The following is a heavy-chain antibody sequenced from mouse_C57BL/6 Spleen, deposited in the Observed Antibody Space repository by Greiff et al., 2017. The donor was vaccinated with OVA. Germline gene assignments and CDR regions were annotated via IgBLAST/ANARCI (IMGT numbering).Heavy chain of an antibody. J-gene: IGHJ4*01. D-gene: IGHD1-1*01. V-gene: IGHV1-26*01. CDR3: ARRGGVITTVVAPNYAMDY. Sequence: EVQLQQSGPELVKPGASVKISCKASGYTFTDYYMNWVKQSHGKSLEWIGDINPNNGGTSYNQKFKGKATLTVDKSSSTAYMELRSLTSEDSAVYYCARRGGVITTVVAPNYAMDYWGQGTSVTVSS. CDR1: GYTFTDYY. CDR2: INPNNGGT.